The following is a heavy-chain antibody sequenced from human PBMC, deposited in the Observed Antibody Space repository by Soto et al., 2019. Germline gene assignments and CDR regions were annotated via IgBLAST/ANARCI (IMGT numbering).Heavy chain of an antibody. CDR2: SSYSGST. Sequence: QVQLQESGPGLVKPSETLSLTCSVSGGSVSSTTHYWSWIRQPPGKGLEWIGYSSYSGSTSYNPSLKGRLSISLDTSKNQFSLKLSSVTAADTAVYFWARVLIGSATGTVDYWGQGIQVTVSS. J-gene: IGHJ4*02. CDR1: GGSVSSTTHY. D-gene: IGHD6-13*01. V-gene: IGHV4-61*01. CDR3: ARVLIGSATGTVDY.